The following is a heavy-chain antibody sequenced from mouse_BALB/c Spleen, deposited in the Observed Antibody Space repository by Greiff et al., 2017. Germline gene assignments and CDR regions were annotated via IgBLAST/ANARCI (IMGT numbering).Heavy chain of an antibody. CDR1: GFTFSSYA. V-gene: IGHV5-6-5*01. Sequence: EVKVEESGGGLVKPGGSLKLSCAASGFTFSSYAMSWVRQTPEKRLEWVASISSGGSTYYPDSVKGRFTISRDNARNILYLQMSSLRSEDTAMYYCARGRGGYYYGSSLFDYWGQGTTLTVSS. J-gene: IGHJ2*01. D-gene: IGHD1-1*01. CDR3: ARGRGGYYYGSSLFDY. CDR2: ISSGGST.